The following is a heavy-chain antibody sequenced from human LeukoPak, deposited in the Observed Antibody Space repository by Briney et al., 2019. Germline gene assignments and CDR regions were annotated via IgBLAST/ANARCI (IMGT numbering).Heavy chain of an antibody. Sequence: GGSLRLSCVASGFTFSNAWMSWVRQAPGKGLEWVGRIKSKTDGGTTDYAAPVKGRFTISRDDSKNTLYLQMNSLRAEDTAVYYCAKEGPEDAVVTGSFDYWGQGTLVTVSS. CDR1: GFTFSNAW. V-gene: IGHV3-15*01. J-gene: IGHJ4*02. CDR3: AKEGPEDAVVTGSFDY. CDR2: IKSKTDGGTT. D-gene: IGHD4-23*01.